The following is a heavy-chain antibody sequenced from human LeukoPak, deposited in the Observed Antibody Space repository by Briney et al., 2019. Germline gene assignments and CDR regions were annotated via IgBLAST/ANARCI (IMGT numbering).Heavy chain of an antibody. CDR2: INHSGST. D-gene: IGHD3-9*01. V-gene: IGHV4-34*01. Sequence: SETLSLTCAVYGGSFSGYYWSWIRQPPGKGLEWIGEINHSGSTNYNPSLKSRVTISVDTSKNQFSLKLSSVTAADTAVYYCARADILTGYYAVNYWGQGTLVTVSS. CDR1: GGSFSGYY. CDR3: ARADILTGYYAVNY. J-gene: IGHJ4*02.